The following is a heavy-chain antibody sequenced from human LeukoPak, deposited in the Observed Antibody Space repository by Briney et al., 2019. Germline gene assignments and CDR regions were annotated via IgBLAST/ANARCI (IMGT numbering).Heavy chain of an antibody. CDR1: GYTFTSSG. J-gene: IGHJ3*02. V-gene: IGHV1-18*01. Sequence: GASEKVSRTGSGYTFTSSGICWGRQAPRQGLERMGCGSAYNGNTNYAQKLQGRVTMTTDTSTSKAYMELRSLRSDDTAVYYCARLEAAAGKGDAFDIWGQGTMVIVSS. D-gene: IGHD6-13*01. CDR3: ARLEAAAGKGDAFDI. CDR2: GSAYNGNT.